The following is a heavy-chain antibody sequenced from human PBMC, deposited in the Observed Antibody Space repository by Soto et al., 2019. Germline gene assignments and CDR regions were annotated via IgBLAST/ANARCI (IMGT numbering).Heavy chain of an antibody. CDR3: AKAVFGVVVAGYFEY. Sequence: GASLRLSCAASGFTFSSYAMSWVRQAPGKGLEWVSAISGSGGSTYYADSVKGRFTISRDNSKNTLYLQMNSLRAEDTAVYYCAKAVFGVVVAGYFEYWGQGTLVTVSS. J-gene: IGHJ4*02. D-gene: IGHD3-16*01. CDR2: ISGSGGST. CDR1: GFTFSSYA. V-gene: IGHV3-23*01.